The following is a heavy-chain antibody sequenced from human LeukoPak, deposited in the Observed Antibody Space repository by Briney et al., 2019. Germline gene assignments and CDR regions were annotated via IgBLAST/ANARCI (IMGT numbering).Heavy chain of an antibody. CDR3: ARMASEFTYYYYYYMDV. D-gene: IGHD5-24*01. Sequence: SETLSLTCTVSGGSISSYYWSWIRQPPGKGLEWIGYIYYSGGTNYNPSLKSRVTMSVDTSKNQFSLKLSSVTAADTAVYYCARMASEFTYYYYYYMDVWGKGTTVTVSS. CDR1: GGSISSYY. V-gene: IGHV4-59*12. J-gene: IGHJ6*03. CDR2: IYYSGGT.